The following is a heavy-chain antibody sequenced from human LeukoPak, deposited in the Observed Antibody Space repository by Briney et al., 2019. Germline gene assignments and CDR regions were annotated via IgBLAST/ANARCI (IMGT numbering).Heavy chain of an antibody. CDR1: GSTFSSYS. D-gene: IGHD6-19*01. CDR3: ARERSEYSSGWNP. Sequence: GGSLRLSCAASGSTFSSYSMNWVRQAPGKGLEWVSSISSSSSYIYYADSVKGRFTISRDNAKNSLYLQMNSLRAEDTAVYYCARERSEYSSGWNPWGQGTLVTVSS. CDR2: ISSSSSYI. V-gene: IGHV3-21*01. J-gene: IGHJ5*02.